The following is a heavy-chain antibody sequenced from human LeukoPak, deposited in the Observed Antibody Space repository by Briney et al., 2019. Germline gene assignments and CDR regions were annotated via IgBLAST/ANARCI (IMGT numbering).Heavy chain of an antibody. CDR1: GFTLSTDH. D-gene: IGHD1-26*01. J-gene: IGHJ4*02. V-gene: IGHV3-53*01. CDR2: SYSSGSR. CDR3: ARSPPPYSGSYWGVFDY. Sequence: GGSLRLSCAASGFTLSTDHMSWVRQAPGKGLEWVAVSYSSGSRHYADSVKGRFTISRDKSKNTLYLQMNSLRAEDTAVYYCARSPPPYSGSYWGVFDYWGQGTLVTVSS.